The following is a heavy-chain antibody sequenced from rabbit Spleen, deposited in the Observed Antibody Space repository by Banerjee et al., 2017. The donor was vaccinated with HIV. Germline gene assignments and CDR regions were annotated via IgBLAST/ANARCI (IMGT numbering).Heavy chain of an antibody. CDR2: IYGGSSGST. CDR3: ARDSGSSFSSYGMDL. V-gene: IGHV1S40*01. CDR1: GFSFSSSYY. D-gene: IGHD8-1*01. J-gene: IGHJ6*01. Sequence: QSLEESGGGLVTPGGTLTLTCTASGFSFSSSYYMCWVRQAPGKGLECIACIYGGSSGSTYFATWAKGRFTISKTSSTTVTLQMTSLPAADTATYFCARDSGSSFSSYGMDLWGPGTLVTVS.